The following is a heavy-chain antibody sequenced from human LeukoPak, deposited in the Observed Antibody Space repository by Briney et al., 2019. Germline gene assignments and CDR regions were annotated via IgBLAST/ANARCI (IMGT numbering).Heavy chain of an antibody. CDR1: GGTFSSYA. CDR3: ARGGSLAVAPHQYYFDY. CDR2: IIPIFGTA. J-gene: IGHJ4*02. V-gene: IGHV1-69*01. Sequence: GSSVKVSCKASGGTFSSYAISWVRQAPGQGLEWMGGIIPIFGTANYAQKFQGRVTITADESTSTAYMELSSLRSEGTAVYYCARGGSLAVAPHQYYFDYWGQGSLVTVSS. D-gene: IGHD6-19*01.